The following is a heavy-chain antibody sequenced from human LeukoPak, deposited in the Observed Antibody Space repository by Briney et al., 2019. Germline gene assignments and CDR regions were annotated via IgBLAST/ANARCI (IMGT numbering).Heavy chain of an antibody. CDR2: INSDGSST. CDR1: GFTFSSYW. J-gene: IGHJ4*02. D-gene: IGHD4-17*01. CDR3: ARGALTTVTPFDY. Sequence: GGSPRLSCAASGFTFSSYWMHWVRQAPGKGLVWVSRINSDGSSTSYADSVKGRFTISRDNAKNTLYLQMNSLRAEDTAVYYCARGALTTVTPFDYWGQGTLVTVSS. V-gene: IGHV3-74*01.